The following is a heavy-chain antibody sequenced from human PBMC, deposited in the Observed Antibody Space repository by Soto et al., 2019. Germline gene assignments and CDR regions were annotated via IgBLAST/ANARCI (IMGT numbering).Heavy chain of an antibody. V-gene: IGHV3-33*01. CDR2: IWYDGSNK. J-gene: IGHJ4*02. D-gene: IGHD3-22*01. CDR3: ARGGYYYSSGYYFFDY. Sequence: QVQLVESGGGVVQPGRSLRLSCAASGFTFSSYGMHWVRQAPGKGLEWVAVIWYDGSNKYYADSVKGRFTISRDNSKNTLYLQMNSLRAEDTAVYYCARGGYYYSSGYYFFDYWGQGTLVTVSS. CDR1: GFTFSSYG.